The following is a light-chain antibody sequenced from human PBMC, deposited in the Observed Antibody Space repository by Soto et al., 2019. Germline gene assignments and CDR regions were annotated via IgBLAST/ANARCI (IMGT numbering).Light chain of an antibody. CDR2: GAS. J-gene: IGKJ4*01. CDR3: QQYGSSPPLT. V-gene: IGKV3-20*01. CDR1: QSVTSND. Sequence: EVVLTQSPGILSLSPGEGVTLSCRASQSVTSNDLAWYQQKPGQAPRLLIYGASSRATGIPDRFSGSGSGTDFTLTISRLEPEDFAVYYCQQYGSSPPLTFGGGTKVAIK.